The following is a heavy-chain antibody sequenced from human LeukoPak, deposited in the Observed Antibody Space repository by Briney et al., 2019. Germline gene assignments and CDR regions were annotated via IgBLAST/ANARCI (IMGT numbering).Heavy chain of an antibody. CDR3: ARFFGLKVVRPGDEAFDI. D-gene: IGHD3-22*01. V-gene: IGHV5-51*01. CDR1: GYSFTNSW. Sequence: GESLKISCKGSGYSFTNSWIAWVRQMPGKGLEWMGFIYPGDSGSRYSPSFQGQVTISVDKSISTAYLQWSSLKASDTAMYYCARFFGLKVVRPGDEAFDIWGQGKMVSVSS. CDR2: IYPGDSGS. J-gene: IGHJ3*02.